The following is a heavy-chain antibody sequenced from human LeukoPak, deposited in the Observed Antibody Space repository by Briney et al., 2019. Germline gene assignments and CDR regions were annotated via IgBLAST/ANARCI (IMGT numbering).Heavy chain of an antibody. J-gene: IGHJ4*02. CDR2: INPNSGGT. Sequence: ASVKVSCKASGYTFTGYYMHWVRQAPGQGLEWMGWINPNSGGTNYAQKFQGRVTMTRDTSISTAYMELSRLRSDDTAVYYCARRGTESLYYDILTGYSELDYWGQGTLVTVSS. V-gene: IGHV1-2*02. CDR3: ARRGTESLYYDILTGYSELDY. D-gene: IGHD3-9*01. CDR1: GYTFTGYY.